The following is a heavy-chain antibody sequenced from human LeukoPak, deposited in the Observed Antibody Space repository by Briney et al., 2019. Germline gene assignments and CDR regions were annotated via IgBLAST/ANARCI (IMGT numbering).Heavy chain of an antibody. Sequence: GGSLRLSCAASGFTFSIYPLTWVRQAPGKGLEWVSSISGSGIHAYYSNSVEGRFITSRDNSKNTLFLQMNSLRADDTAVYYCAKDLFGGPARAYFDHWGQGALVTVSS. J-gene: IGHJ4*02. V-gene: IGHV3-23*01. CDR3: AKDLFGGPARAYFDH. D-gene: IGHD3-16*01. CDR1: GFTFSIYP. CDR2: ISGSGIHA.